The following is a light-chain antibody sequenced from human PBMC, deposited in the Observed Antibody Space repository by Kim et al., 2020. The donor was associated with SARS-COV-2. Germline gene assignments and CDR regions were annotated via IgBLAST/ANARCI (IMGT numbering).Light chain of an antibody. CDR1: QSVNSR. CDR2: GAS. CDR3: QQYDTWPPWT. Sequence: SPAESATLSCRASQSVNSRLAWYQEKPGQAPRLLIYGASTRATDVPARFSGSGSGTEFTLTISSLQSEDCALYYCQQYDTWPPWTFGLGTKVDIK. V-gene: IGKV3-15*01. J-gene: IGKJ1*01.